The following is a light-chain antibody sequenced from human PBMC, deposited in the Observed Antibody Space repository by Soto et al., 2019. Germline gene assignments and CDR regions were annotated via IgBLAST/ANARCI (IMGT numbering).Light chain of an antibody. CDR2: LGS. V-gene: IGKV2-28*01. CDR3: MQPQQTPWT. Sequence: DIVMTQSPLSLRVTPGEPASISCRSSQSLLHSSGYNYLHWYLQKPGQSPQLLISLGSDRSSGVPDRFSGSGSGTDFTLNISRVEAEDVGVYYCMQPQQTPWTFGQGTKVEIK. J-gene: IGKJ1*01. CDR1: QSLLHSSGYNY.